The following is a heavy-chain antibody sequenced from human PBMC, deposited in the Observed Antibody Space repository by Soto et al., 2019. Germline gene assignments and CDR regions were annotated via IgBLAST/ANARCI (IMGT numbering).Heavy chain of an antibody. J-gene: IGHJ6*04. CDR3: ARYPCVHWS. Sequence: EVQLVESGGGLVQPGRSLRLSCVASGFTVSNNYMTWVRQAPGKGLEWVSNMYSGGETFYTDSVKGRFTISRDSSTNTLYRQRDNVRAEYKAVYYCARYPCVHWSWGKGTPVTVSS. CDR2: MYSGGET. V-gene: IGHV3-66*01. CDR1: GFTVSNNY.